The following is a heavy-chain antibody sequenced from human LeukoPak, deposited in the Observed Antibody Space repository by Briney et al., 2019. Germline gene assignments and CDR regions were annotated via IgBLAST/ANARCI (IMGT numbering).Heavy chain of an antibody. CDR3: ARYGDSSGYRLKWFDP. CDR2: IYPGDSDT. Sequence: KPGESLEISCKGSGYSFTSYWIGWVRQMPGKGLEWMGIIYPGDSDTRYSPSFQGQVTISADKSISTAYLQWSSLKASDTAMYYCARYGDSSGYRLKWFDPWGQGTLVTVSS. J-gene: IGHJ5*02. V-gene: IGHV5-51*03. CDR1: GYSFTSYW. D-gene: IGHD3-22*01.